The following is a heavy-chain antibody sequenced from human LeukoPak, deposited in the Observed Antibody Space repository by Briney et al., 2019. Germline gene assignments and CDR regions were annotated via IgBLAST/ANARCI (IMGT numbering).Heavy chain of an antibody. CDR3: ARSYYASGNYYWVHYFDY. Sequence: AGGSLRLSCAASGFIFSNYWMSWVRQAPGKGLEWVANIMQDGSEKYYVDSVKGRFTISRDNAKNSLYLRMNSLSAEDTAVYYCARSYYASGNYYWVHYFDYWGQGTLVTVSS. CDR1: GFIFSNYW. V-gene: IGHV3-7*01. J-gene: IGHJ4*02. D-gene: IGHD3-10*01. CDR2: IMQDGSEK.